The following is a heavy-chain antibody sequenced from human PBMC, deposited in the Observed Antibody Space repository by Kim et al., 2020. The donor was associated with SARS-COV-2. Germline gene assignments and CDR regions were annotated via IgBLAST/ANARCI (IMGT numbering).Heavy chain of an antibody. CDR2: IYYSGST. D-gene: IGHD3-10*01. J-gene: IGHJ4*02. Sequence: SETLSLTCTVSGGSISSGGYYWSWIRQHPGKGLEWIGYIYYSGSTYYNPSLKSRVTISVDTSKNQFSLKLSSVTAADTAVYYCARTYYYGSGSQGYFDYWGQGTLVTVSS. CDR1: GGSISSGGYY. CDR3: ARTYYYGSGSQGYFDY. V-gene: IGHV4-31*03.